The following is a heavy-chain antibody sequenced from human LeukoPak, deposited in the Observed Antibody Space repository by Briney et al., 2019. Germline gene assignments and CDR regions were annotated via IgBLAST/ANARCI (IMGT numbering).Heavy chain of an antibody. Sequence: GGSLRLSCAASGFTFSSYWMHWVRQAPGKGLVWVSRINTDGSSTSYADSVKGRFTISRDNAKNTLYLQMNSLRAEDTAVYYCAREKGSSGWYALAYWGQGTLVTVSS. CDR2: INTDGSST. V-gene: IGHV3-74*01. CDR1: GFTFSSYW. CDR3: AREKGSSGWYALAY. J-gene: IGHJ4*02. D-gene: IGHD6-19*01.